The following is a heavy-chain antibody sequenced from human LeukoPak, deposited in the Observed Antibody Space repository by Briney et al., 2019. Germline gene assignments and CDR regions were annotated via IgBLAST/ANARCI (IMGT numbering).Heavy chain of an antibody. Sequence: ASVKVSCKASGYTFTGYYMHWVRQAPGHGLEWRGWINPNSGGTNYAQKFQGRVTMTRDTSISTAYMELSRLRSDDTAVYYCARDDCSSTSCYGDFDHWGQGTLVTVSS. J-gene: IGHJ4*02. CDR2: INPNSGGT. CDR3: ARDDCSSTSCYGDFDH. D-gene: IGHD2-2*01. V-gene: IGHV1-2*02. CDR1: GYTFTGYY.